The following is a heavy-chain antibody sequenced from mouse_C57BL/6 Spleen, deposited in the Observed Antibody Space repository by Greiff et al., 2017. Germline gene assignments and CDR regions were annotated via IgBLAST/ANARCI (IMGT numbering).Heavy chain of an antibody. CDR2: INPSSGYT. D-gene: IGHD1-1*01. CDR1: GYTFTSYW. J-gene: IGHJ4*01. V-gene: IGHV1-7*01. Sequence: VKLMESGAELAKPGASVKLSCKASGYTFTSYWMHWVKQRPGQGLEWIGYINPSSGYTKYNQKFKGKATLTADKSSSTAYMQLSGLTYEDSAVYYCARGYYGSSPYYYAMDYWGQGTSVTVSS. CDR3: ARGYYGSSPYYYAMDY.